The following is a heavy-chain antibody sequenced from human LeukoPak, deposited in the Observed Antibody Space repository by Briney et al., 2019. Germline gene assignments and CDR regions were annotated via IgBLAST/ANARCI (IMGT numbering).Heavy chain of an antibody. D-gene: IGHD3-10*01. CDR1: GFTFNSYG. V-gene: IGHV3-33*01. J-gene: IGHJ4*02. CDR2: IWYDGSDK. CDR3: ARGSGNYYTRFDY. Sequence: GGSLRLSCAASGFTFNSYGMHWVRQAPGKGLEWVAVIWYDGSDKYYADSVKGRFTISRDNSKNTLYLQMNSLRAEDTALYYCARGSGNYYTRFDYWGQGTLVTVSS.